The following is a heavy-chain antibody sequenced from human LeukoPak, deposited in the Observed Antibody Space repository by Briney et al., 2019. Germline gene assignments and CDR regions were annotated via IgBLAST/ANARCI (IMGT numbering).Heavy chain of an antibody. Sequence: SETLSLTCAVYGGSFSGYYWSWIRQPPGKGLEWIGEINHSGSTNYNPSLKSRVTISVDTSKNQFSLKLSSVTAADTAVYYCARGYSSRGTIYYYYMDVWGKGTTVTVSS. V-gene: IGHV4-34*01. J-gene: IGHJ6*03. CDR3: ARGYSSRGTIYYYYMDV. D-gene: IGHD6-13*01. CDR2: INHSGST. CDR1: GGSFSGYY.